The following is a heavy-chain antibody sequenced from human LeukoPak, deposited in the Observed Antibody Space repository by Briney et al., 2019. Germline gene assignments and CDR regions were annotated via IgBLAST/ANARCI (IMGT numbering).Heavy chain of an antibody. CDR3: AKDRTSYYDFWSGYYPGGFDY. CDR1: GFTFSSYA. V-gene: IGHV3-23*01. J-gene: IGHJ4*02. Sequence: QPGGSLRLSCAASGFTFSSYAMSWVRQAPGKGLEWVSAISGSGGSTYYADSVKGRFTISRDNSKNTLYLQMNSLRAEDTAVYYCAKDRTSYYDFWSGYYPGGFDYWGQGTLVTVSS. D-gene: IGHD3-3*01. CDR2: ISGSGGST.